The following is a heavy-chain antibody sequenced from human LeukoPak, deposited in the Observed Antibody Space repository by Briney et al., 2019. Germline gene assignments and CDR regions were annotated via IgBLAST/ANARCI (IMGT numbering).Heavy chain of an antibody. CDR1: GYTFTGYY. CDR2: INPNSGGT. Sequence: GASVKVSCKASGYTFTGYYMHWVRQAPGQGLEWMGWINPNSGGTNYAQKFQGRVTMTRDTSISTAYMELSRLRSDDTVVYYCARARDLDIVLMVYEREFDYWGQGTLVTVSS. V-gene: IGHV1-2*02. D-gene: IGHD2-8*01. CDR3: ARARDLDIVLMVYEREFDY. J-gene: IGHJ4*02.